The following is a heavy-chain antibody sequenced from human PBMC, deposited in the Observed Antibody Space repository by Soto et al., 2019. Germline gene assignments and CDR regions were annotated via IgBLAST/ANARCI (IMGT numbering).Heavy chain of an antibody. Sequence: SETLSLTCTVSGGSISSSSYYWGWIRQPPGKGLEWIGNIYHSGSTYYNPSLKRRVTISVDTSKNQFSLKLSSVTAADTAVYYCARDNIIAAAGNYYYGMDVWGQGTTVTVSS. V-gene: IGHV4-39*07. CDR1: GGSISSSSYY. D-gene: IGHD6-13*01. CDR3: ARDNIIAAAGNYYYGMDV. CDR2: IYHSGST. J-gene: IGHJ6*02.